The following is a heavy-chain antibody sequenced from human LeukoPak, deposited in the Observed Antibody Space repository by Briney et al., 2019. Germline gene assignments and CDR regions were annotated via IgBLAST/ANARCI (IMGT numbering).Heavy chain of an antibody. CDR1: GGSISSYY. CDR2: IYYSGST. J-gene: IGHJ5*02. V-gene: IGHV4-59*08. CDR3: AKTPGSSSWYPSWFDP. Sequence: SETLSLTCPVSGGSISSYYWSWIRQPPGKGLEWIGYIYYSGSTNYNPSLKSRVTISVDTSKNQFSLKLSSVTAAGTAVYYCAKTPGSSSWYPSWFDPWGQGTLVTVSS. D-gene: IGHD6-13*01.